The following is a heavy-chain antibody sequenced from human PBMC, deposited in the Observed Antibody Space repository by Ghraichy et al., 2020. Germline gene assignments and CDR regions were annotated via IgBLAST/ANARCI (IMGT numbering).Heavy chain of an antibody. J-gene: IGHJ5*02. V-gene: IGHV3-21*01. CDR1: GFTFSSYS. CDR3: ARDLVRYCSSTSCHGGFDP. CDR2: ISSSSSYI. Sequence: GGSLRLSCAASGFTFSSYSMNWVRQAPGKGLEWVSSISSSSSYIYYADSVKGRFTISRDNAKNSLYLQMNSLRAEDTAVYYCARDLVRYCSSTSCHGGFDPWGQGTLVTVSS. D-gene: IGHD2-2*01.